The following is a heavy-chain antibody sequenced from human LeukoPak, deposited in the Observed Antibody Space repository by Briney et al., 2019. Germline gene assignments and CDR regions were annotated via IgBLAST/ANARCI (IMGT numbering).Heavy chain of an antibody. V-gene: IGHV1-2*02. Sequence: ASVKVSCKASGYTFTGYYMHWVRQAPGQGLEWMGWFNPNSGGTNYAQKFQGRVTMTRDTSISTAYMELSRLRSDDTAVYYCASNIVVAYDAFDIWGQGIMVTVSS. CDR1: GYTFTGYY. CDR2: FNPNSGGT. CDR3: ASNIVVAYDAFDI. J-gene: IGHJ3*02. D-gene: IGHD2-2*01.